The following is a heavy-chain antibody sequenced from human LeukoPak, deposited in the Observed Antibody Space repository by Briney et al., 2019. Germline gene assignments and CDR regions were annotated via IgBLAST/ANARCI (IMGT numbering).Heavy chain of an antibody. J-gene: IGHJ3*02. D-gene: IGHD2-2*01. Sequence: SVKVSCKASGYTFTNYYMHWVRQAPGQGLEWMGRIIPILGIANYAQKFQGRVTITADKSTSTAYMELSSLRSEDTAVYYCASPRALYCSSTSCQTANGAFDIWGQGTMVTVSS. V-gene: IGHV1-69*02. CDR2: IIPILGIA. CDR1: GYTFTNYY. CDR3: ASPRALYCSSTSCQTANGAFDI.